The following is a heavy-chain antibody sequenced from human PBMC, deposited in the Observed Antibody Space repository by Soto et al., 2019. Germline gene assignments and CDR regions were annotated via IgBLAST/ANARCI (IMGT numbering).Heavy chain of an antibody. CDR3: ASSSPFHH. D-gene: IGHD6-6*01. Sequence: SETLSLTCSVSSASLSSSTYYWSWIRQPPGRGPEWIGSIYYSGNTYYKPSLKSRVSISIDTSRNQFSLKLTSVTAADTGVYYCASSSPFHHWGPGILVTV. CDR2: IYYSGNT. V-gene: IGHV4-39*01. J-gene: IGHJ4*01. CDR1: SASLSSSTYY.